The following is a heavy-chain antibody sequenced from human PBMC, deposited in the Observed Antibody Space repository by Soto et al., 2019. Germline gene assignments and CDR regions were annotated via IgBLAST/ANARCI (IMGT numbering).Heavy chain of an antibody. Sequence: GESLKISCKGSGYSFTSYWMGWVRQMPGKGLGWVGIIYPGDSDTRYSPSFQGQVTISADKSISTAYLQWSSLKASDTAMYYCARSPAYYDFWSGYHLYYYGMDVWGQGTTVTVSS. CDR1: GYSFTSYW. CDR3: ARSPAYYDFWSGYHLYYYGMDV. J-gene: IGHJ6*02. CDR2: IYPGDSDT. D-gene: IGHD3-3*01. V-gene: IGHV5-51*01.